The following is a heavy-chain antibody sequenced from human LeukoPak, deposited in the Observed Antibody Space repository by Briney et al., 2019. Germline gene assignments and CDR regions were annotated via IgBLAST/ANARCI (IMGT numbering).Heavy chain of an antibody. V-gene: IGHV1-69*13. CDR1: GYTFTGYY. CDR2: IIPIFGTA. Sequence: GASVKVSCKASGYTFTGYYMHWVRQAPGQGLEWMGGIIPIFGTANYAQKFQGRVTITADESTSTAYMELSSLRSEDTAVYYCARDLDFVVVPAAIGYWGQGTLVTVSS. J-gene: IGHJ4*02. D-gene: IGHD2-2*03. CDR3: ARDLDFVVVPAAIGY.